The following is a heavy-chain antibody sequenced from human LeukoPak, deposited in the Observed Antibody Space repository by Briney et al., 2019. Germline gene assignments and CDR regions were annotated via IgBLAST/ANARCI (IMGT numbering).Heavy chain of an antibody. J-gene: IGHJ5*02. D-gene: IGHD3-3*01. V-gene: IGHV4-38-2*02. CDR1: GFTFAGYG. CDR2: IHHSGRT. CDR3: ARDHLANLASRLFDP. Sequence: PGGSLRFSCAASGFTFAGYGMSWVRQAPGKGLEWIGSIHHSGRTYYNPSLKSRVTISVDTSKNQFSLKLSSVTAADTAVYYCARDHLANLASRLFDPWGQGTLVTVSS.